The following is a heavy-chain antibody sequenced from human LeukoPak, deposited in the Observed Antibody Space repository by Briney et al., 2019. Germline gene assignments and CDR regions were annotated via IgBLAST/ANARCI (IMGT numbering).Heavy chain of an antibody. D-gene: IGHD6-19*01. Sequence: ASVKVSCKASGYTFSSYDINWVRQTTGQGLEWMGWLNPDSGNAGYAQKFQGRVTITRNTSISTAYMELSRLKSEDTAVYYCARGPTHGSGDDYWGQGTLVTVSS. CDR3: ARGPTHGSGDDY. V-gene: IGHV1-8*01. CDR1: GYTFSSYD. CDR2: LNPDSGNA. J-gene: IGHJ4*02.